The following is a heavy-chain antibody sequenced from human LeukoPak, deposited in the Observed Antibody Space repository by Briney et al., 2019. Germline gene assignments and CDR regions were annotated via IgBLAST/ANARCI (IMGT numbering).Heavy chain of an antibody. CDR2: IKQDGSEK. CDR3: GRGQTTVTN. V-gene: IGHV3-7*03. CDR1: GFTFSSYW. Sequence: GGSLRLSCAASGFTFSSYWMSWVRQAPGKGLEWVANIKQDGSEKYYVDSVKGRFIISRDNAKNSLYLQMNSLRAEDTAVYFCGRGQTTVTNWGQGTLVTVSS. J-gene: IGHJ4*02. D-gene: IGHD4-17*01.